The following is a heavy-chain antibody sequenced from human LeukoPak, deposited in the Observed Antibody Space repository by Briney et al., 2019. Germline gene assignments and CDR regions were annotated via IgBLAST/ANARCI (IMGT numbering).Heavy chain of an antibody. D-gene: IGHD6-13*01. CDR1: GFTVTSNY. V-gene: IGHV3-66*01. CDR2: IYTGGST. Sequence: GGSLRLSCAGSGFTVTSNYMSWVRQAPGKGLEWVSVIYTGGSTYYADSVKGRFTISRDNSKNTVYLQMNSLRAEDTAVYYCAKSPVYSSSFDYWGQGTLVSVSS. J-gene: IGHJ4*02. CDR3: AKSPVYSSSFDY.